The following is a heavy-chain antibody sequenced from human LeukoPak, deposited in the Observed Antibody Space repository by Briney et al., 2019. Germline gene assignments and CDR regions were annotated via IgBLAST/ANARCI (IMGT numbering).Heavy chain of an antibody. CDR2: ISSSGSTK. CDR1: GFTFSSYE. D-gene: IGHD3-22*01. V-gene: IGHV3-48*03. CDR3: VRVNTYYYDSSPS. J-gene: IGHJ4*02. Sequence: PGGSLRLSCAASGFTFSSYEMNWVRQAPGKGLEWVSYISSSGSTKYYADSVKGRFTISRDYAKNSLYLQMNSLRAEDTAVYYCVRVNTYYYDSSPSWGQGTLVIVSS.